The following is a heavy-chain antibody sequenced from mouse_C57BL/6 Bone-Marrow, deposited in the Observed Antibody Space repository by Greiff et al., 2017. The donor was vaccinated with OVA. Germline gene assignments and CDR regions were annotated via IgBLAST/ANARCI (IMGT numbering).Heavy chain of an antibody. CDR3: ARQEYYYYLDY. J-gene: IGHJ2*01. D-gene: IGHD1-1*01. V-gene: IGHV5-6*01. CDR2: ISSGGSYT. CDR1: GFTFSSYG. Sequence: EVMLVESGGDLVKPGGSLKLSCAASGFTFSSYGMSWVRQTPDKRLEWVATISSGGSYTYYPDSVKGRFTNSRGNSKNTLYLQMGSLKSEDTAMYYCARQEYYYYLDYWGQGTTLTVSS.